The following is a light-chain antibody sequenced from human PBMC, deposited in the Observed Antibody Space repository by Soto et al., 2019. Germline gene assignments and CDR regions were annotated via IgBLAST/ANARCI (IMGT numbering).Light chain of an antibody. CDR2: DAS. V-gene: IGKV3-11*01. J-gene: IGKJ4*01. Sequence: EIVLTQSPATLSLFPGGSTTLSCRASQSVGSSLAWYQHKPGQAPRLLIYDASNRTTGIPARFSGSVYGTDFALTIISLEPEDFAVYFGQQRSRSLSFGGGTRVEIK. CDR1: QSVGSS. CDR3: QQRSRSLS.